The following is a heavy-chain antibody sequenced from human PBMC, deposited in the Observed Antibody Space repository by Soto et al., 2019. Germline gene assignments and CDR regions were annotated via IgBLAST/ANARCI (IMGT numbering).Heavy chain of an antibody. V-gene: IGHV1-3*01. CDR2: INAGNGNT. J-gene: IGHJ4*02. CDR3: ARDNVGITFGGDIARLFSDY. Sequence: QVQLVQSGAEVKKPGSSVKVSCKASGGTFSSYAISWVRQAPGQRLVWMGWINAGNGNTKYSQKFQGRVTITRDTSASTAYMQLISLRSEDTAVYYCARDNVGITFGGDIARLFSDYWSQGTLLTVSS. D-gene: IGHD3-16*02. CDR1: GGTFSSYA.